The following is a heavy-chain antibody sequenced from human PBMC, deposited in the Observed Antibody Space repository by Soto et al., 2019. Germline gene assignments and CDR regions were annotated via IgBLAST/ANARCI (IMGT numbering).Heavy chain of an antibody. CDR1: GGSFSGYY. J-gene: IGHJ4*02. D-gene: IGHD4-17*01. V-gene: IGHV4-34*01. CDR2: INHSGST. CDR3: ARSDGPLGDY. Sequence: SETLSLTCAVYGGSFSGYYWTWFRQPPGTGLEWIGEINHSGSTNYNPSLKSRVTISVDTSKNQFSLKLTSVAAADTAVYYCARSDGPLGDYWGQGTLVTVSS.